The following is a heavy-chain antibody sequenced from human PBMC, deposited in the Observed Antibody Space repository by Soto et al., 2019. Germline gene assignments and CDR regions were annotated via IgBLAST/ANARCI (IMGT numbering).Heavy chain of an antibody. CDR1: GYTFTGYY. Sequence: ASVKVSCKASGYTFTGYYMHWVRQAPGQGLEWMGWINPNSGGANYAQKFQGRVTMTRDTSISTAYMELSRLRSDDTAVYYCARGAITLFGVGPDYYYYGMDVWGQGTTVTVSS. CDR2: INPNSGGA. D-gene: IGHD3-3*01. CDR3: ARGAITLFGVGPDYYYYGMDV. J-gene: IGHJ6*02. V-gene: IGHV1-2*02.